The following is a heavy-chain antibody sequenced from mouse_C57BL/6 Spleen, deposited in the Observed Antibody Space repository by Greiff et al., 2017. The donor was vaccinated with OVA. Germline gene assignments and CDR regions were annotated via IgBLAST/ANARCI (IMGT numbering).Heavy chain of an antibody. CDR1: GFSLTSYG. CDR3: ASSTMVTTGFAY. V-gene: IGHV2-2*01. J-gene: IGHJ3*01. D-gene: IGHD2-2*01. Sequence: VKVVESGPGLVQPSQSLSITCTVSGFSLTSYGVHWVRQSPGKGLEWLGVIWSGGSTDYNAAFISRLSISKDNSKSQVFFKMNSLQADDTAIYYCASSTMVTTGFAYWGQGTLVTVSA. CDR2: IWSGGST.